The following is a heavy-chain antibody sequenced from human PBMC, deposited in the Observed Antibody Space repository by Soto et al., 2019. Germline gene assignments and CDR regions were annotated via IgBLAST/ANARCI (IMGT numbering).Heavy chain of an antibody. CDR3: ASNMVRGVIMHPPRVPFDY. D-gene: IGHD3-10*01. Sequence: SVKVSCKASGGTFSSYAISWVRQAPEQGLEWMGGIIPIFGTANYAQKFQGRVTITADESTSTAYMELSSLRSEDTAVYYCASNMVRGVIMHPPRVPFDYWGQGTLVTVSS. CDR1: GGTFSSYA. CDR2: IIPIFGTA. V-gene: IGHV1-69*13. J-gene: IGHJ4*02.